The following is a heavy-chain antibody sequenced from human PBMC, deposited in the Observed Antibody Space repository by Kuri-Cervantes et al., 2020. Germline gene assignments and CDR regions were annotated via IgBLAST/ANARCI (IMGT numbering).Heavy chain of an antibody. CDR3: AKSNGWEFDYYYYGMDV. J-gene: IGHJ6*02. CDR2: IWYDGSNK. V-gene: IGHV3-30*02. Sequence: GESLKISCAASGFTFSSYGMHWVRQAPGKGLEWVAVIWYDGSNKYYADSVKGRFTISRDNSKNTLHLQMNSLRPEDTAVYFCAKSNGWEFDYYYYGMDVWGQGTTVTVSS. CDR1: GFTFSSYG. D-gene: IGHD1-26*01.